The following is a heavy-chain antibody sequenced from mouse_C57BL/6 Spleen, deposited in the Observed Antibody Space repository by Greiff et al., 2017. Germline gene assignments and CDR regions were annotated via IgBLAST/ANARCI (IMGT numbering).Heavy chain of an antibody. D-gene: IGHD1-1*01. CDR2: IHSNSGST. J-gene: IGHJ4*01. CDR3: ARNYGSSYDAMDY. Sequence: QVQLQQPGAELVKPGASVKLSCKASGYTFTSYWMHWVKQRPGQGLEWIGMIHSNSGSTNYNEKFKSKATLTVDKSSSTAYMQLSSLTSEDSAVYYCARNYGSSYDAMDYWGQGTSVTVSS. V-gene: IGHV1-64*01. CDR1: GYTFTSYW.